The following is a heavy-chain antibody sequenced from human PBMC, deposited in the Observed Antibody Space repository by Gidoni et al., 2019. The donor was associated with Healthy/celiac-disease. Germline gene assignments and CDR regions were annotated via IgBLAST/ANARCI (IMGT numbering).Heavy chain of an antibody. CDR3: ARDSPSYYDFWSGYYGYYYYGMDV. V-gene: IGHV4-59*01. CDR1: GGSLSSSY. D-gene: IGHD3-3*01. CDR2: IYYSGST. Sequence: QVQLQESGPGLVKPSETLSLTCTVSGGSLSSSYCSWIRQPPGKGLEWIGYIYYSGSTNYNPSLKSRVTISVDTSKNQFSLKLSSVTAADTAVYYCARDSPSYYDFWSGYYGYYYYGMDVWGQGTTVTVSS. J-gene: IGHJ6*02.